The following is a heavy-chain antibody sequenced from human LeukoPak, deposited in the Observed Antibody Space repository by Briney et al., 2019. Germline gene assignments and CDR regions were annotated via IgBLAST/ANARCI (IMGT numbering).Heavy chain of an antibody. Sequence: SETLSLTCAVYGGSFSGYYWSWIRQPPGKGLEWIGSIYHSGSTYYNPSLKSRVTISVDTSKNQFSLKLSSVTAADTAVYYCAREIAVAGRFDPWGQGTLVTVSS. CDR3: AREIAVAGRFDP. D-gene: IGHD6-19*01. V-gene: IGHV4-34*01. CDR1: GGSFSGYY. CDR2: IYHSGST. J-gene: IGHJ5*02.